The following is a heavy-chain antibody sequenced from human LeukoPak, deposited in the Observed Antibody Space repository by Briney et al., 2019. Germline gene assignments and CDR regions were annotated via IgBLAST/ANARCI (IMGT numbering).Heavy chain of an antibody. CDR2: ISWDGGST. D-gene: IGHD6-19*01. CDR3: AKDIQAGYYYYYYMDV. V-gene: IGHV3-43D*03. Sequence: GGSLRLSCAASGFTFDDYAMHWVRQAPGKGLEWVSLISWDGGSTYYADFVKGRFTISRDNSKNSLYLQMNSLRAEDTALYYCAKDIQAGYYYYYYMDVWGKGTTVTVS. J-gene: IGHJ6*03. CDR1: GFTFDDYA.